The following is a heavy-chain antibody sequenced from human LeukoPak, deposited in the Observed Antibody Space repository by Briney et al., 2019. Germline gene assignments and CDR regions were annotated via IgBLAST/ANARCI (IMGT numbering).Heavy chain of an antibody. V-gene: IGHV1-18*01. CDR2: ISAYNGNT. CDR3: AREGGYDIVLMVYDLLPYYYGMDV. CDR1: GYTFTSYG. Sequence: GASVKVSCKASGYTFTSYGISWVRQAPGQGLEWMGWISAYNGNTNYAQKLQGRVTMTTDTSTSTAYMELRSLRSDDTAVYYCAREGGYDIVLMVYDLLPYYYGMDVWGQGTTVTVSS. D-gene: IGHD2-8*01. J-gene: IGHJ6*02.